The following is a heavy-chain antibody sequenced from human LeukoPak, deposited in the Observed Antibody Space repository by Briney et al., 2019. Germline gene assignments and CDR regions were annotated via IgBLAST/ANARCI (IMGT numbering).Heavy chain of an antibody. Sequence: PGGSLRLSCAAPGFTFRTYRMSSVRQAPGKGLEWVANIKEDVRDKYYMDSVRSRFTISTDNAQNTLYLQMNSLGAEDTVVYCYGRRSMAYNYLDYWGQGTLVSVSS. CDR3: GRRSMAYNYLDY. V-gene: IGHV3-7*01. D-gene: IGHD5-24*01. J-gene: IGHJ4*02. CDR1: GFTFRTYR. CDR2: IKEDVRDK.